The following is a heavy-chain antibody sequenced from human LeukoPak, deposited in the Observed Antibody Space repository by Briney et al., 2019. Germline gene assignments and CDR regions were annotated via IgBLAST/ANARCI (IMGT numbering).Heavy chain of an antibody. V-gene: IGHV4-59*01. D-gene: IGHD5-18*01. CDR2: IYYSGST. CDR1: GVSISSYY. CDR3: GRTEESGYSYRYFGYYYYMDV. J-gene: IGHJ6*03. Sequence: SETLSLTCTVSGVSISSYYWSWIRQPPGKGLEWIGYIYYSGSTHYNPSLKSRVTISVDTSKNQFSLKLSSVTAADTAVYYCGRTEESGYSYRYFGYYYYMDVWGKGTTVTVSS.